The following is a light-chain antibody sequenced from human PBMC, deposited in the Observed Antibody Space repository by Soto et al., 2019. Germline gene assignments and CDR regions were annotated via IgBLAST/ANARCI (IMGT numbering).Light chain of an antibody. CDR3: QQSNTYPYT. CDR2: DAS. Sequence: DIQMTQSPSTLSASVGDRVTITCRASQSISSWLAWYQQKPGKAPKLLIYDASSLESGVPSRFSGSGSGTEFTLTISGLQPDDFATYYCQQSNTYPYTFGQGTKLEIK. CDR1: QSISSW. V-gene: IGKV1-5*01. J-gene: IGKJ2*01.